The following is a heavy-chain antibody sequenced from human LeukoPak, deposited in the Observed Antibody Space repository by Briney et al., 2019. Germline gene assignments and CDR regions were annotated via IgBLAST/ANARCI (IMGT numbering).Heavy chain of an antibody. CDR1: GGTFGSYA. D-gene: IGHD3-9*01. Sequence: ASVKVSCKASGGTFGSYAISWVRQAPGQGLEWMGGIIPIFGTANYAQKFQGRVTITADESTSTAYMELSSLRSEDTAVYYCARDPDILTGYYVFDYWGQGTLVTVSS. J-gene: IGHJ4*02. V-gene: IGHV1-69*13. CDR2: IIPIFGTA. CDR3: ARDPDILTGYYVFDY.